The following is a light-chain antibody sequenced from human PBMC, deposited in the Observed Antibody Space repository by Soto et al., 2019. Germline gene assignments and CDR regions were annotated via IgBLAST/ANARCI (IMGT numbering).Light chain of an antibody. V-gene: IGLV2-14*01. CDR3: ISYTISNTLYVV. J-gene: IGLJ2*01. CDR2: DVN. CDR1: SSDVGGYNY. Sequence: QSALTQPASVSGSPGQSITISCTGTSSDVGGYNYVSWYQQHPGKAPKLMIYDVNNRPSGVSNRFSGSKSGNTASLTISGLQAEDEADYYCISYTISNTLYVVFGGGTKLTVL.